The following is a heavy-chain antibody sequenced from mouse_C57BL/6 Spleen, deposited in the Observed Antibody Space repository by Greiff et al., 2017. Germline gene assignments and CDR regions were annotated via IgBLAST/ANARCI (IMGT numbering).Heavy chain of an antibody. CDR3: TRRGSGSFDY. CDR2: IDPETGGT. J-gene: IGHJ2*01. V-gene: IGHV1-15*01. CDR1: GYTFTDYE. Sequence: QVQLQQSGAELVRPGASVTLSCKASGYTFTDYEMHWVKQTPVHGLEWIGAIDPETGGTAYTQKFKGKAILTADKSSSTAYMELRSLTSEDSAVYYCTRRGSGSFDYWGQGTTLTVSS. D-gene: IGHD3-1*01.